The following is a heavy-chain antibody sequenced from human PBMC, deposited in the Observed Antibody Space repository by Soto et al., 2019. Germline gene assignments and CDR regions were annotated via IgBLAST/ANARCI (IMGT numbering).Heavy chain of an antibody. CDR1: GFTFSSYG. Sequence: GGSLRLSCAASGFTFSSYGMHWVRQAPGKGLEWVAVIWYDGSNKYYADSVKGRFTISRDNSKNTLYLQMNSLRAEDTAVYYCARGGKVVLVPAAPPRPYGMDVWGQGTTVTVSS. D-gene: IGHD2-2*01. J-gene: IGHJ6*02. CDR2: IWYDGSNK. V-gene: IGHV3-33*01. CDR3: ARGGKVVLVPAAPPRPYGMDV.